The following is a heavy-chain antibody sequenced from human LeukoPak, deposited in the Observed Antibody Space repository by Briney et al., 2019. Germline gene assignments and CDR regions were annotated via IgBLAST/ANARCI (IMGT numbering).Heavy chain of an antibody. CDR3: ARTKWLEAIDY. V-gene: IGHV3-48*03. CDR1: GFTFSSYE. D-gene: IGHD6-19*01. Sequence: GGSLRLSCAASGFTFSSYEMNWVRQAPGKGLEWVSYISSSGSTICYADSVKGRFTISRDNAKNSLYLQMNSLRAEDTAVYYCARTKWLEAIDYWGQGTLVTVSS. CDR2: ISSSGSTI. J-gene: IGHJ4*02.